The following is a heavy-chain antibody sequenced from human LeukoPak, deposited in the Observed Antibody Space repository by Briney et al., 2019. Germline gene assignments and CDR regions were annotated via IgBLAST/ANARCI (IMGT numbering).Heavy chain of an antibody. Sequence: PGRSLRLSCAVSGCTFSNYAMHWVRQAPGKGLEWVALISYEGRNKYYADSVKGRFTVSRDNAKSTLYLQMNSLRGEDTAVYYCARDPALYCTGGSCREYYFDYWGQGALVTVSS. D-gene: IGHD2-15*01. CDR1: GCTFSNYA. CDR3: ARDPALYCTGGSCREYYFDY. V-gene: IGHV3-30*04. CDR2: ISYEGRNK. J-gene: IGHJ4*02.